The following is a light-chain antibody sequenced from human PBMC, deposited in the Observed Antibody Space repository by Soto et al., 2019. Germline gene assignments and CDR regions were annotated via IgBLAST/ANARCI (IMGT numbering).Light chain of an antibody. CDR2: GAS. Sequence: VMTQSPATLSVSPGERATLSCRASESVSRNLAWYQQKPGQAPRLLIYGASTRATGIPDRFSGSESGTDFTLTISRLEPEDFVVYYCQQYGNSPFTFGQGTRLEIK. CDR3: QQYGNSPFT. J-gene: IGKJ5*01. CDR1: ESVSRN. V-gene: IGKV3-20*01.